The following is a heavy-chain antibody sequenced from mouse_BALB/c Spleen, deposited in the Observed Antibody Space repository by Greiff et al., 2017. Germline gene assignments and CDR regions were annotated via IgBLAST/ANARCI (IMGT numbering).Heavy chain of an antibody. Sequence: EVQLQQSGAELVKPGASVKLSCTASGFNIKDTYMHWVKQRPEQGLEWIGRIDPANGNTKYDPKFQGKATITADTSSNTAYLQLSSLTSEDTAVYYCASGNYVAWFAYWGQGTLVTVSA. CDR2: IDPANGNT. D-gene: IGHD2-1*01. V-gene: IGHV14-3*02. CDR1: GFNIKDTY. CDR3: ASGNYVAWFAY. J-gene: IGHJ3*01.